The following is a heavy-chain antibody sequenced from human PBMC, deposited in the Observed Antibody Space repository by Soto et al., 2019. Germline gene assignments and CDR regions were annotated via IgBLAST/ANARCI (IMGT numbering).Heavy chain of an antibody. CDR1: GYSFVGYD. J-gene: IGHJ4*02. V-gene: IGHV1-8*01. CDR2: MNPDSGNK. D-gene: IGHD3-10*01. Sequence: QVQLVQSGAEAKKPGASVKVSCKASGYSFVGYDINWVRQATGQGLEWMGWMNPDSGNKGYAQKFLDRVTRTRDTSITPADMEMSGLKSDDTAVYYCARGAPYYYDSRSFYLVDYWGQGTLVTVSS. CDR3: ARGAPYYYDSRSFYLVDY.